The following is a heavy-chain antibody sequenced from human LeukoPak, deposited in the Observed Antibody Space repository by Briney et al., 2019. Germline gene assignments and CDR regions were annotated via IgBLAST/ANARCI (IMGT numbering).Heavy chain of an antibody. CDR2: IRYDGSNK. Sequence: GGSLRLSCAASGLTFSSYGMHWVRQAPGKGLEWVAFIRYDGSNKYYADSVKGRFTISRDNSKNTLYLQMNSLRAEDTAVYYCAKDSYSSSWYVSDPRFDYWGQGTLVTVSS. D-gene: IGHD6-13*01. V-gene: IGHV3-30*02. CDR1: GLTFSSYG. CDR3: AKDSYSSSWYVSDPRFDY. J-gene: IGHJ4*02.